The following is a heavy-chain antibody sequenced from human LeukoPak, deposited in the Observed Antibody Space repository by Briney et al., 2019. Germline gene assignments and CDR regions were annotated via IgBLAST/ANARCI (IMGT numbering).Heavy chain of an antibody. J-gene: IGHJ4*02. CDR2: INWNSDKI. Sequence: GGSLRLSCAASGFTFDDYAMHWVRQIPGKGLEWVSGINWNSDKIAYADSVKGRFTISRDNAKNTLYLQMNSLRAEDTAVYYCASAIGPGSPFDYWGQGTLVTVSS. CDR3: ASAIGPGSPFDY. D-gene: IGHD3-10*01. CDR1: GFTFDDYA. V-gene: IGHV3-9*01.